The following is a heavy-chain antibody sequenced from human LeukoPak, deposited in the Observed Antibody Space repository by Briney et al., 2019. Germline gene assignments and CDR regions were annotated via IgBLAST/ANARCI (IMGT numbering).Heavy chain of an antibody. J-gene: IGHJ4*02. V-gene: IGHV3-21*01. CDR1: GFTFSSYS. Sequence: GGSLRLSCAASGFTFSSYSMNWVRQAPGKGLEWVSSISSSSSYIYYADSVKGRFTISRDNAKNSLYLQMNSLRAEDTAVYYCASLVDSSWYYSDYWGQGTLVTVSS. CDR3: ASLVDSSWYYSDY. CDR2: ISSSSSYI. D-gene: IGHD6-13*01.